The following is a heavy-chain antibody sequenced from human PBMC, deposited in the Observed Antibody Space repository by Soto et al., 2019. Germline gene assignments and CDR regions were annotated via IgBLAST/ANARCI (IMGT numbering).Heavy chain of an antibody. CDR1: GFTFSSYG. CDR2: IWYDGSNK. Sequence: QVQLVESGGGMVQPGRSLRLSCAASGFTFSSYGMHWVRQAPGKGLEWVAVIWYDGSNKYYADSVKGRFTISRDNSKNTLYLQMNSLRAEDTAVYYCARSSDINEHAFDIWGQGTMVTVSS. J-gene: IGHJ3*02. V-gene: IGHV3-33*01. CDR3: ARSSDINEHAFDI.